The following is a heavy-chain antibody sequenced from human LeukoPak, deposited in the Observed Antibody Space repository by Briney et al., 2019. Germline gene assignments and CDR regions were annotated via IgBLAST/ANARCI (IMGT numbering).Heavy chain of an antibody. J-gene: IGHJ3*02. CDR1: GFTVSSNY. CDR2: IYSGGST. D-gene: IGHD5-18*01. V-gene: IGHV3-66*01. Sequence: PGGSLRLSCAASGFTVSSNYMSWVRQAPGKGLEWVSVIYSGGSTYYADSVKGRFTISRDNSKNTLYLQMNSLRAEDTAVYYCAREPLKTRIQLWSHEAFDIWGQGTMVTVSS. CDR3: AREPLKTRIQLWSHEAFDI.